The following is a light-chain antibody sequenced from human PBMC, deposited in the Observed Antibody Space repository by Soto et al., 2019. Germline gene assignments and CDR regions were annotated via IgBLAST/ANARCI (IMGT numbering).Light chain of an antibody. CDR3: QPYGGAPLT. J-gene: IGKJ5*01. Sequence: EIVLTQSPGTLSLSPGEGATLSCRAGQSVSSSQLAWFQQKPGQAPRLLVYGASSRATGIPDRFSGSVSGTDFTLAISRLEPEDFAVYYCQPYGGAPLTFGQGTRLEIK. CDR2: GAS. V-gene: IGKV3-20*01. CDR1: QSVSSSQ.